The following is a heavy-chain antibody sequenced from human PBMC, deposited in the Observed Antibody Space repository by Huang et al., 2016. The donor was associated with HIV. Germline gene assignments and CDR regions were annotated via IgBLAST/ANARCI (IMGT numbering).Heavy chain of an antibody. V-gene: IGHV4-39*01. CDR1: GVSVARSPWY. Sequence: QPRLQESGPGLVKPSETLSLTCTVSGVSVARSPWYWVWVRQSPGKGREWFASINYDGSTYYKSSLKSRLTTSLDTSKNQFSLKLTSVTAADTAVYFCARDIAIFGEPLDSWGQGTAVTVSS. CDR2: INYDGST. D-gene: IGHD3-3*01. J-gene: IGHJ4*02. CDR3: ARDIAIFGEPLDS.